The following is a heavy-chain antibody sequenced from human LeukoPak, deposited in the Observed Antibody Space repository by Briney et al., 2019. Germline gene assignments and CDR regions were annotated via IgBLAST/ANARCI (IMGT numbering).Heavy chain of an antibody. V-gene: IGHV3-30*18. J-gene: IGHJ6*03. Sequence: GGTLRLSCTASGFTFSSYGMHWVRQAPGKGLEWVTIISYDGSNKSYAVSVKGRFTISRDNSKNTLYLQMNSLRAEDTAVYYCAKHPGDFTGIVDYYYMDVWGKGTTVTVSS. CDR1: GFTFSSYG. CDR3: AKHPGDFTGIVDYYYMDV. D-gene: IGHD1-26*01. CDR2: ISYDGSNK.